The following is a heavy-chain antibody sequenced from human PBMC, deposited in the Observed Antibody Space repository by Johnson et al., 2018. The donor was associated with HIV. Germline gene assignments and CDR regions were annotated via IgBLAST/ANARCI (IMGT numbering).Heavy chain of an antibody. Sequence: VLLVESGGGLIQPGGSLRLSCAASGFTVSSNYMSCVRQAPGKGLEWVSVIYSGGSTYYADSVKGRFTISRDNSKNTLYLQMSSLRAEDTAVYYCARADSSSSPWMGLDIWGQGTMVTVSS. V-gene: IGHV3-53*01. CDR3: ARADSSSSPWMGLDI. D-gene: IGHD6-13*01. J-gene: IGHJ3*02. CDR1: GFTVSSNY. CDR2: IYSGGST.